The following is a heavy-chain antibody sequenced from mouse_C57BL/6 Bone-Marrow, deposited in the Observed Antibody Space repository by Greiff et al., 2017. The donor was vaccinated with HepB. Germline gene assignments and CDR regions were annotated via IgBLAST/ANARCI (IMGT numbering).Heavy chain of an antibody. CDR2: ISGGGGNT. CDR1: GFTFSSYT. Sequence: EVKLVESGGGLVKPGGSLKLSCAASGFTFSSYTMSWVRQTPEKRLEWVATISGGGGNTYYPDSVKGRFTISRDNAKNTLYLQMSSLRSEDTALYYCARPYYYGSGSPHYWGQGTSVTVSS. D-gene: IGHD1-1*01. J-gene: IGHJ4*01. V-gene: IGHV5-9*01. CDR3: ARPYYYGSGSPHY.